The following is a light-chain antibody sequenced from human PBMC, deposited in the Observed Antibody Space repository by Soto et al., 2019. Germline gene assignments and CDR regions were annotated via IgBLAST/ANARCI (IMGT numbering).Light chain of an antibody. Sequence: DIQMTQSPSTLSASVGDRVTITCRASQSIRSRLAWYQQKPGKAPKLLIYEASSLESGVPSRFSGRGSGTEFTLTITSLQPDDSATYYCQQCHSYSLTFGGGTKVEIK. CDR2: EAS. CDR3: QQCHSYSLT. V-gene: IGKV1-5*03. CDR1: QSIRSR. J-gene: IGKJ4*01.